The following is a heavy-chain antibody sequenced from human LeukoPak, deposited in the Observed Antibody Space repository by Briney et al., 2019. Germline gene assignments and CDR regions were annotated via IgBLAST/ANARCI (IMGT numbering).Heavy chain of an antibody. CDR1: GYTFTGYY. D-gene: IGHD6-13*01. V-gene: IGHV1-8*02. CDR3: ARGRRGIAAAGKSVVLNY. Sequence: GASVKVSCKASGYTFTGYYMHWVRQAPGQGLEWMGCINPNSGNTGYAQKFQGRVTMTRNTSISTAYMELSSLRSEDTAVYYCARGRRGIAAAGKSVVLNYWGQGTLVTVSS. CDR2: INPNSGNT. J-gene: IGHJ4*02.